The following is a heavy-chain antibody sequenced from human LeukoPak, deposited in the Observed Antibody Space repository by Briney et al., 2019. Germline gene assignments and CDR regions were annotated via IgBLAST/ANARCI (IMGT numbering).Heavy chain of an antibody. V-gene: IGHV4-61*08. CDR2: IYYSGST. CDR3: ARDSWGRDYGGNSGLVYFQH. CDR1: GGSISTPGYY. D-gene: IGHD4-23*01. Sequence: KTSQTLSLTCTVSGGSISTPGYYWSWIRQPPGKGLEWIGYIYYSGSTNYKPSLKSRVTISVDTSKNQSSLKLSSVTAADTAVYYCARDSWGRDYGGNSGLVYFQHWGQGTLVTVSS. J-gene: IGHJ1*01.